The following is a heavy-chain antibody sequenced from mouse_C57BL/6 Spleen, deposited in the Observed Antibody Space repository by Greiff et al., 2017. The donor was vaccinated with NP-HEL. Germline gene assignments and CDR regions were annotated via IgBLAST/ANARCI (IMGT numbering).Heavy chain of an antibody. V-gene: IGHV1-85*01. D-gene: IGHD3-2*02. CDR2: IYPRDGST. CDR3: ARKRNTAQVYYAMDY. J-gene: IGHJ4*01. CDR1: GYTFTSYD. Sequence: QVHVKQSGPELVKPGASVKLSCKASGYTFTSYDINWVKQRPGQGLEWIGWIYPRDGSTKYNEKFKGKATLTVDTSSSTAYMELHSLTSEDSAVYFCARKRNTAQVYYAMDYWGQGTSVTVSS.